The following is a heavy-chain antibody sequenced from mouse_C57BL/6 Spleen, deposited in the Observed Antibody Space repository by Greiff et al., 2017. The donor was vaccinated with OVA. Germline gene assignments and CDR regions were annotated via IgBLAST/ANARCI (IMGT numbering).Heavy chain of an antibody. CDR2: IDPSDSYT. V-gene: IGHV1-69*01. Sequence: VQLQQPGAELVMPGASVKLSCKASGYTFTSYWMHWVKQRPGQGLEWIGEIDPSDSYTNYNQKFKGKSTLTVDKSSSTAYMQLSSLTSEDSAVYYWARGDYYGSGLVYYAMDDWGQGTSVTVSS. D-gene: IGHD1-1*01. CDR1: GYTFTSYW. CDR3: ARGDYYGSGLVYYAMDD. J-gene: IGHJ4*01.